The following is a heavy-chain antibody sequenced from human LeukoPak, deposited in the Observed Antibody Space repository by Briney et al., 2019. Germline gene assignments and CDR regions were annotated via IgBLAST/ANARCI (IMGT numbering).Heavy chain of an antibody. Sequence: GGSLRLSCAASGFTFSSYAMHWVRQAPGKGLEWVAVISYDGSNKYYADSVKGRFTISRDNSKNTLYLQMNSLRAEDTAVYYCAKSQGRHYFDYWGQGTLVTVSS. J-gene: IGHJ4*02. V-gene: IGHV3-30*04. CDR1: GFTFSSYA. CDR3: AKSQGRHYFDY. CDR2: ISYDGSNK. D-gene: IGHD6-6*01.